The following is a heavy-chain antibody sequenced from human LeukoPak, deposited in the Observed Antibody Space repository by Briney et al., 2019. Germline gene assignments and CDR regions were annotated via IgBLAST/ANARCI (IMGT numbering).Heavy chain of an antibody. J-gene: IGHJ4*02. CDR3: ARVSTAVSLAIDY. Sequence: PGGSLRLSRVASGFPFGSFSMNWVRQAPGKGLEWVSSISSSSTYIYYADSVKGRFTISRDNAKNSLYLQMNSLRAEDTAVYYCARVSTAVSLAIDYWGQGTLVTVST. D-gene: IGHD6-13*01. CDR1: GFPFGSFS. V-gene: IGHV3-21*06. CDR2: ISSSSTYI.